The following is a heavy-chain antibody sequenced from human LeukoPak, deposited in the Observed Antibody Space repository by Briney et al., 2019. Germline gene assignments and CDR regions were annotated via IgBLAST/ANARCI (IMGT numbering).Heavy chain of an antibody. CDR3: ARSHSSAYYVYYFDY. J-gene: IGHJ4*02. V-gene: IGHV4-39*07. Sequence: SETLSLTCTVSGGSISSSNYYWGWIRQPPGKGLEWIGGIIYSGVTYYNPSLKSRVTISVDTSKNQFSLKLSSVTAADTAVYYCARSHSSAYYVYYFDYWGQGTLVTVSS. CDR2: IIYSGVT. CDR1: GGSISSSNYY. D-gene: IGHD3-22*01.